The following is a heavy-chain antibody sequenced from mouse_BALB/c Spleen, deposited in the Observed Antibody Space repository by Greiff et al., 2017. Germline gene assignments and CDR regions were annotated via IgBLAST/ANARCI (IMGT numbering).Heavy chain of an antibody. CDR1: GYTFTSYW. D-gene: IGHD1-1*01. CDR2: INPSTGYT. J-gene: IGHJ4*01. Sequence: QVQLQQSGAELAKPGASVKMSCKASGYTFTSYWMHWVKQRPGQGLEWIGYINPSTGYTEYNQKFKDKATLTADKSSSTAYMQLSSLTSEDSAVYYCARNYYYGSSWAMDYWGQGTSVTVSS. V-gene: IGHV1-7*01. CDR3: ARNYYYGSSWAMDY.